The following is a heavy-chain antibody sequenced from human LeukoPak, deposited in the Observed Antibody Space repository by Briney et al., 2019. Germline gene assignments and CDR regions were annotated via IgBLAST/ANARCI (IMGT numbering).Heavy chain of an antibody. J-gene: IGHJ4*02. Sequence: PGGSLRLSCAASGFRFSDYYMSWIRQSPGKGLDWISYISSSGTTIYYADSVKGRFTISRDNAKNSLSLQMNSLRADDTAVYYCARDPRGFSYHTYDYWGQGTRVTVSS. CDR1: GFRFSDYY. D-gene: IGHD5-18*01. V-gene: IGHV3-11*04. CDR3: ARDPRGFSYHTYDY. CDR2: ISSSGTTI.